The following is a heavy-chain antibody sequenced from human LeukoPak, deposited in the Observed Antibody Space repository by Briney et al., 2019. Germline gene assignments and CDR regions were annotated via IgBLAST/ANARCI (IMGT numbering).Heavy chain of an antibody. CDR1: GFTISGSA. V-gene: IGHV3-73*01. D-gene: IGHD2-15*01. CDR2: IRSKTNSYAT. CDR3: SANYCSGTNCYYY. J-gene: IGHJ4*02. Sequence: PGASLRLSSAASGFTISGSAMHWVRQASGKGLEWVGRIRSKTNSYATAYAASVKGRFTISRDDSKNTAYLQMNSLKTEDAAVYYCSANYCSGTNCYYYWGQGTLVTVSS.